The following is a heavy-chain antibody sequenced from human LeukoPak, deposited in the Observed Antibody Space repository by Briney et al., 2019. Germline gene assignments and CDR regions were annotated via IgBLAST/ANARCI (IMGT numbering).Heavy chain of an antibody. CDR3: ARVARRDCSSTSCLNFDY. V-gene: IGHV1-24*01. J-gene: IGHJ4*02. CDR1: GYTLTELS. Sequence: GASVKVSCKVSGYTLTELSMHWVRQAPGKGLEWMGGFDPEDGETIYAQKFQGRVTITADESTSTAYMELSSLRSEDTAVYYCARVARRDCSSTSCLNFDYWGQGTLVTVSS. CDR2: FDPEDGET. D-gene: IGHD2-2*01.